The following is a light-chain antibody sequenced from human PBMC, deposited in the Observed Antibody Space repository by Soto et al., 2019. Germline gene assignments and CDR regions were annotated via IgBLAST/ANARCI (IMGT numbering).Light chain of an antibody. J-gene: IGKJ2*01. CDR1: ESVGRN. CDR3: QHYNNWPPDT. V-gene: IGKV3-15*01. Sequence: EIVMTQSPATLSLSPGERATLSCRASESVGRNLAWYQQKPGQAPRLLIYGASTRATAIPPRFSGTGSGTDFTLTISSLQSEDFAVYYCQHYNNWPPDTFGQGTRWIS. CDR2: GAS.